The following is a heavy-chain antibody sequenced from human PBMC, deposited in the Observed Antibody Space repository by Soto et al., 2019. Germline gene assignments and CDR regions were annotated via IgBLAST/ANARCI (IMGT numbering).Heavy chain of an antibody. CDR3: GRALYGSGIYLLGYFDY. V-gene: IGHV1-46*01. Sequence: RASVKVSCKASGYTFTSYYMHWVRQAPGQGLEWMGIINPSGGSTSYAQKFQGRVTITRDTSASTAYMELSSLRSEDTAVYYCGRALYGSGIYLLGYFDYWGQEPLVTVPS. CDR1: GYTFTSYY. CDR2: INPSGGST. J-gene: IGHJ4*02. D-gene: IGHD3-10*01.